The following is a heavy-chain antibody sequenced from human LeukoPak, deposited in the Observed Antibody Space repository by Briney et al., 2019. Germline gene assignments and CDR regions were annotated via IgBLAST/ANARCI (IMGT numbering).Heavy chain of an antibody. CDR3: AADSTPMVRGFLIAFAY. J-gene: IGHJ4*02. V-gene: IGHV1-58*01. D-gene: IGHD3-10*01. CDR1: GFTFSGSA. Sequence: SVKVSCKASGFTFSGSAVQWVRQARGQPLEWLGWIIVDSGKTQYQQRLQQRVTITRDMSTNTAYMELSSLTPEDTAVYYCAADSTPMVRGFLIAFAYWGQGAQVTVSS. CDR2: IIVDSGKT.